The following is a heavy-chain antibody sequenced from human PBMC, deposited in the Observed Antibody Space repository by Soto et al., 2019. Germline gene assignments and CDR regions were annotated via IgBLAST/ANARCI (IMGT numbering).Heavy chain of an antibody. D-gene: IGHD2-15*01. Sequence: GGSLRLSCAASGFTFSSYAMSWVRQAPGKGLEWVSAISGSGGSTYYADSVKGRFTISRDNSKNTLYLQMNSLRAVDTAVYYCAKPPRANDSPFDYWGQGTLVTVSS. J-gene: IGHJ4*02. V-gene: IGHV3-23*01. CDR1: GFTFSSYA. CDR2: ISGSGGST. CDR3: AKPPRANDSPFDY.